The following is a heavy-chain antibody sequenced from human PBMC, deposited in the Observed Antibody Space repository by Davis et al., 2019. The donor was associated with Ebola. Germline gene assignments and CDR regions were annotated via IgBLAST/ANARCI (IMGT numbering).Heavy chain of an antibody. D-gene: IGHD6-25*01. J-gene: IGHJ6*02. V-gene: IGHV4-34*01. CDR2: INHSGRT. CDR3: ARGGGYGGYGMDV. Sequence: MPSETLSLTCAVYGVPFSGYYWNWIRQPPGKGLEWIGEINHSGRTNYNPSHKSRVTMSVDTSKNQFSLRVRSVTAADTAVYYCARGGGYGGYGMDVWGQGTTVTVSS. CDR1: GVPFSGYY.